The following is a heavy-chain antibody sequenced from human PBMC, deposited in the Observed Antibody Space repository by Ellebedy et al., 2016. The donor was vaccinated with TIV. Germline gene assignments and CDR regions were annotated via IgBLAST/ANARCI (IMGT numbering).Heavy chain of an antibody. D-gene: IGHD4-17*01. CDR1: GGSISSGDYY. CDR2: IYYSGST. CDR3: ARARYGDYVGRTRIFDY. Sequence: SETLSLTCTVSGGSISSGDYYWSWIRQPPGKGLEWIGYIYYSGSTYYNPSLKSRVTISVDTSKNQFSLKLSSVTAADTAVYYCARARYGDYVGRTRIFDYWGQGTLVTVSS. V-gene: IGHV4-30-4*01. J-gene: IGHJ4*02.